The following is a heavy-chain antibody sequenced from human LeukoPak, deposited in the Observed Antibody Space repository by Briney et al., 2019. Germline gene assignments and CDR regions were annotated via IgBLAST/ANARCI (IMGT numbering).Heavy chain of an antibody. J-gene: IGHJ5*02. CDR1: GNSISSGDNY. CDR3: ARVEYSSSWYWFDP. CDR2: IYTSGST. D-gene: IGHD6-13*01. Sequence: SQTLSLTCTVSGNSISSGDNYWSWIRQPAGKGLEWIGRIYTSGSTNYNPSLKSRVTISVDTSKNQFSLKLSSVTAADTAVYYCARVEYSSSWYWFDPWGQGTLVTVSS. V-gene: IGHV4-61*02.